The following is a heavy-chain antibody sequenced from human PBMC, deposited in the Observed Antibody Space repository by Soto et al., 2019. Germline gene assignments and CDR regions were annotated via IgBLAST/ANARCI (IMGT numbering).Heavy chain of an antibody. CDR2: ISGSGGRT. D-gene: IGHD4-17*01. J-gene: IGHJ6*02. Sequence: EVQLLESGGGLVQPGGSLRLSCAASGFTFSSYAMSWVRQAPGKGLEWVSGISGSGGRTYYADSVKGRFTISRDNSKNAWNLQMHSLRAEDTAVYYWARPTVTTDYYYCYGMDVWGQGTTVTVSS. CDR3: ARPTVTTDYYYCYGMDV. CDR1: GFTFSSYA. V-gene: IGHV3-23*01.